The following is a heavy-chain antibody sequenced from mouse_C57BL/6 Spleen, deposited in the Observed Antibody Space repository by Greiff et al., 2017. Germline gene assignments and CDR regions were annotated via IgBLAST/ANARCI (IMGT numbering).Heavy chain of an antibody. J-gene: IGHJ4*01. CDR2: IWRGGST. D-gene: IGHD2-5*01. CDR1: GFSLTSYG. CDR3: ASYYSNYVGYAMDY. V-gene: IGHV2-5*01. Sequence: VQLQESGPGLVQPSQSLSITCTVSGFSLTSYGVHWVRQSPGKGLEWLGVIWRGGSTDYNAAFMSRLSITKDNSKSQVFFKMNSLQADDTAIYYCASYYSNYVGYAMDYWGQGTSVTVSS.